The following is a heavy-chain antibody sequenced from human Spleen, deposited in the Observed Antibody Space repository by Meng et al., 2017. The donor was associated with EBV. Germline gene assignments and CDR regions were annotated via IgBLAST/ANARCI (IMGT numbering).Heavy chain of an antibody. CDR2: IYWDDEK. CDR3: AHSRTGWPLDFDF. D-gene: IGHD1-14*01. V-gene: IGHV2-5*02. CDR1: GFSLSTTGES. Sequence: QITLKESGPALIRPTQTLTLTCTFSGFSLSTTGESVGWIRQPPGKALEWLALIYWDDEKTSSPSLRSRLSITKDTSKDRVVLSLTKMDPVDTGTYYCAHSRTGWPLDFDFWGQGVLVTVSS. J-gene: IGHJ4*02.